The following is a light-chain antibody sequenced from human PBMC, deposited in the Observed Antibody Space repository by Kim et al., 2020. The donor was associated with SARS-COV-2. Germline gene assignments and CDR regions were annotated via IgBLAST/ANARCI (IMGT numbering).Light chain of an antibody. Sequence: LSPGERATLSCRARQSVSSSYLAWYQQKPGQAPRLLIYGASSRATGIPDRFSGSGSGTDFTLTISRLEPEDFAVYYCQQYGSSPYTFGQGTKLEI. J-gene: IGKJ2*01. CDR1: QSVSSSY. CDR3: QQYGSSPYT. CDR2: GAS. V-gene: IGKV3-20*01.